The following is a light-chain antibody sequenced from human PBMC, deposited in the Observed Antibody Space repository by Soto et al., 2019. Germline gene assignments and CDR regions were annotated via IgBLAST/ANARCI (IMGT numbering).Light chain of an antibody. J-gene: IGKJ1*01. Sequence: EIVLTQSPGTLSLSPGERATLSCRASQSVSSNYLAWYQQKPGQAPRLLIYGASSRATGIPDRFSGSGSGTDSTITISRLEPEDFAVYSCQQYSSSPRTFGQGTKVEIK. CDR3: QQYSSSPRT. CDR1: QSVSSNY. CDR2: GAS. V-gene: IGKV3-20*01.